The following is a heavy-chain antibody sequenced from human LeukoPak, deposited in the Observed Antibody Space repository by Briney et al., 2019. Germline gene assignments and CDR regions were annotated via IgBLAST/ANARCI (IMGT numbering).Heavy chain of an antibody. V-gene: IGHV3-30*04. CDR2: ISYDGSNK. J-gene: IGHJ4*02. Sequence: GGSLRLSCAASGFTFSNYAIHWVRQAPGKGLEWVAVISYDGSNKYYADSVKGRFTISRDNSKNTLYLQMSSLRAEDTAVYYCARDSGFSGAQRGEFWGQGTLVTVSS. CDR1: GFTFSNYA. D-gene: IGHD2/OR15-2a*01. CDR3: ARDSGFSGAQRGEF.